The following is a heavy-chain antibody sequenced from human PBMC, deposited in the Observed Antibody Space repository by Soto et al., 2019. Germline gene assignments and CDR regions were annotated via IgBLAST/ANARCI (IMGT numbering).Heavy chain of an antibody. Sequence: SETLSLTCTVSGGSISSSSYYWGWIRQPPGKGLEWIGSIYYSGSTYYNPSLKSRVTISVDTSKNQFSLKLSSVPAADTAVYYCARHQPSLIAARAYYYYGMDVWGQGTTVTVSS. D-gene: IGHD6-6*01. V-gene: IGHV4-39*01. CDR1: GGSISSSSYY. J-gene: IGHJ6*02. CDR3: ARHQPSLIAARAYYYYGMDV. CDR2: IYYSGST.